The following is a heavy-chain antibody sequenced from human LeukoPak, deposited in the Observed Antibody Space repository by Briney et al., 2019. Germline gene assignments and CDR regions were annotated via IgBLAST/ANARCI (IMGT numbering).Heavy chain of an antibody. CDR2: ISYDGSNK. J-gene: IGHJ4*02. CDR1: GFTFSSYA. Sequence: GGSLRLSCAASGFTFSSYAMHWVRQAPGKGLEWVAVISYDGSNKYYADSVKGRFTISRDNSKSTLSLQMNSLRAEDTAIYYCATYRQVLLPFESWGQGTLVTVSS. CDR3: ATYRQVLLPFES. D-gene: IGHD2-8*02. V-gene: IGHV3-30*04.